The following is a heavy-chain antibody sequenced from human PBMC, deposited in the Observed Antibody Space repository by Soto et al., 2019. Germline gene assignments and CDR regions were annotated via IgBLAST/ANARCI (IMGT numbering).Heavy chain of an antibody. CDR1: GFTFSSYW. V-gene: IGHV3-7*03. CDR2: IKQDGSEK. CDR3: ARGRSGWYTPGGT. J-gene: IGHJ4*02. Sequence: EVQLVESGGGLVQPGGSLRLSCAASGFTFSSYWMSWVRQAPGKGREWVANIKQDGSEKYYVDSVKGRFTISRDNDKHSLYLQMNSLRAEDTAVYYCARGRSGWYTPGGTWGQGTLVTVSS. D-gene: IGHD6-19*01.